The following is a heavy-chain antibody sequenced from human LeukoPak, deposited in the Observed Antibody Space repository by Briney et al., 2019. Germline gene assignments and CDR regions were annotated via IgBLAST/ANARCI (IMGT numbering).Heavy chain of an antibody. CDR1: GGTFSSYA. CDR2: IIPIFGTA. Sequence: GASVKVSCKAAGGTFSSYAISWVRQAPGQGLEWRVGIIPIFGTANYAQKFQGRVTITTAESTSTAYMELSSLRSEDTAVYYCARGRLAARLFAWDYYYSYMAVWGKGTPVTVSS. J-gene: IGHJ6*03. D-gene: IGHD6-6*01. CDR3: ARGRLAARLFAWDYYYSYMAV. V-gene: IGHV1-69*05.